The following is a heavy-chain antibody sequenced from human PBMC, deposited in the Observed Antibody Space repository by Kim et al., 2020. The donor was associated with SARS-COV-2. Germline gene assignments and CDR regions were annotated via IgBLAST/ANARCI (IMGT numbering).Heavy chain of an antibody. V-gene: IGHV3-74*01. D-gene: IGHD2-15*01. J-gene: IGHJ6*02. Sequence: RGRFTISRDNAKNTLCLQMNSLRAEDTAVYYCTRGAVVTPGGLYYYGMDVWGRGTTVTVSS. CDR3: TRGAVVTPGGLYYYGMDV.